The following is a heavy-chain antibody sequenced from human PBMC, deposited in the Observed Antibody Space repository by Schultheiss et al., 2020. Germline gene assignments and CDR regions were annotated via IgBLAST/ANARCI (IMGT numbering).Heavy chain of an antibody. CDR2: IYHSGST. CDR3: ARETGGGNGRGWFDP. V-gene: IGHV4-59*12. Sequence: SETLSLTCTVSGGSISSYYWSWIRQPPGKGLEWIGYIYHSGSTYYNPSLKSRVTISVDRSKNQFSLKLSSVTAADTAVYYCARETGGGNGRGWFDPWGQGTLVTVSS. D-gene: IGHD4-23*01. J-gene: IGHJ5*02. CDR1: GGSISSYY.